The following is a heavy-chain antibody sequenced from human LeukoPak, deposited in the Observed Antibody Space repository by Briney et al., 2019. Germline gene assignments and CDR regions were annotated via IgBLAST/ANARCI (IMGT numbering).Heavy chain of an antibody. Sequence: SETLSLTCTVSGGSISSYYWSWIRQPPGKGLEWIAYIYYSGSTNYNPSLKSRVTISVDTSKNQFSLKLSSVTAADTAVYYCAREERNGDYYHGMDVWGQGTTVTVSS. D-gene: IGHD1-1*01. V-gene: IGHV4-59*01. J-gene: IGHJ6*02. CDR1: GGSISSYY. CDR3: AREERNGDYYHGMDV. CDR2: IYYSGST.